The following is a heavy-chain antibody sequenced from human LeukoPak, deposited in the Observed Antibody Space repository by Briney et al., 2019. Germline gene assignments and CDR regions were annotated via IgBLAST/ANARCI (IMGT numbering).Heavy chain of an antibody. Sequence: GGSLRLSCAASGFTFSNAWMSWVRQAPGKGLEWVGRIKSKTDGGTTDYAAPVKGRFTISRDDSKNTLYLQMNSLKTEDTAVYYCTSRTGCSSTSCYTVGTSEYWGQGTLVTVSS. CDR3: TSRTGCSSTSCYTVGTSEY. V-gene: IGHV3-15*01. CDR2: IKSKTDGGTT. J-gene: IGHJ4*02. D-gene: IGHD2-2*02. CDR1: GFTFSNAW.